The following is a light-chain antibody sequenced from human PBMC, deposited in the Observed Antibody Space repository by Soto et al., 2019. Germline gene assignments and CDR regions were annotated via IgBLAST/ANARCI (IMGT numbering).Light chain of an antibody. CDR1: QTIFYTSTNKNY. Sequence: DIVMTQSPDSLAVSLGERATIHCKSSQTIFYTSTNKNYLAWYQQRPGQPPKLLIYWASDRESGVPSRFSGSGSGTDFTLTIRGLQAEDVALYYCQQYYSTPFTFGPGTKVDIK. J-gene: IGKJ3*01. CDR3: QQYYSTPFT. CDR2: WAS. V-gene: IGKV4-1*01.